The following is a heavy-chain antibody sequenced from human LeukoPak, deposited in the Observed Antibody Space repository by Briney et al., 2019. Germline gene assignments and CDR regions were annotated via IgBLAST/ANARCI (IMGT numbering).Heavy chain of an antibody. D-gene: IGHD6-6*01. V-gene: IGHV5-51*01. Sequence: GESLQISCKGSGYSFTSYWIGWVRQMSGKDLEWVGIIYPGDSETRYSPSFQGQVTISADKSISTAYLQWSSLKASDTAIYYCARSLVTIFDYWGQGTLVTVSS. J-gene: IGHJ4*02. CDR3: ARSLVTIFDY. CDR2: IYPGDSET. CDR1: GYSFTSYW.